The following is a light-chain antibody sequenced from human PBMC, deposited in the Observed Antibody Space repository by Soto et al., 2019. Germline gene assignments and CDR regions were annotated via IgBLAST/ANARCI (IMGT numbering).Light chain of an antibody. Sequence: DIQMTQSPSTLSASVGGRVTITCRASQNINSWLAWYQQKPGKAPNLLIYKASSLETGVPSRFSGSGSGTEFTLTISSLQPDDFASYHCQQYKSFWTFGLGTKVDIK. CDR2: KAS. V-gene: IGKV1-5*03. CDR1: QNINSW. CDR3: QQYKSFWT. J-gene: IGKJ1*01.